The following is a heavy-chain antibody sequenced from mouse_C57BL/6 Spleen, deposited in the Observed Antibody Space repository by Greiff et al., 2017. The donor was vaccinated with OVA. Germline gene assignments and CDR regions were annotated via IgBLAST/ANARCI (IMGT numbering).Heavy chain of an antibody. V-gene: IGHV1-26*01. Sequence: VQLQQSGPELVKPGASVKISCKASGYTFTDYYMNWVKQSHGKSLEWIGDINPNNGGTSYNQKFKGKATLTVDKSSSTAYMELRSLTSEDSAVYYCARLGVGGYFDVWGTGTTVTVSS. CDR3: ARLGVGGYFDV. CDR2: INPNNGGT. CDR1: GYTFTDYY. J-gene: IGHJ1*03. D-gene: IGHD1-1*01.